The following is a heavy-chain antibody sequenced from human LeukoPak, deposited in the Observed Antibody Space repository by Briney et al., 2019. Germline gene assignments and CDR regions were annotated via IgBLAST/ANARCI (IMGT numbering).Heavy chain of an antibody. V-gene: IGHV3-72*01. CDR1: GFSITDHH. D-gene: IGHD6-13*01. CDR2: IATTKPNSCNT. Sequence: GGSLRLSCAGAGFSITDHHMDWVRQPPGKGLEWLGRIATTKPNSCNTQYAACARARFTISRDDSQNSLYLQLNSLKTEDTAVYYCVRVVTTGSGWYHFDNWGRGTLVTVSS. J-gene: IGHJ4*02. CDR3: VRVVTTGSGWYHFDN.